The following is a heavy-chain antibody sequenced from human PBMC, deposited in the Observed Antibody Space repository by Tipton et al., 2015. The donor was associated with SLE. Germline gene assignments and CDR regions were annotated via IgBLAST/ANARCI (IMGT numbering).Heavy chain of an antibody. J-gene: IGHJ3*01. CDR2: VRQDGSEK. Sequence: SLRLSCAASGFTFSSHWMTWVRQAPGKGLEWVANVRQDGSEKSYVASVMGRFTISRDNAKNSLYLQMSSLRAEDTAVYYCVREDYYAFDLWGQGTLVTASS. CDR3: VREDYYAFDL. D-gene: IGHD3-10*01. V-gene: IGHV3-7*01. CDR1: GFTFSSHW.